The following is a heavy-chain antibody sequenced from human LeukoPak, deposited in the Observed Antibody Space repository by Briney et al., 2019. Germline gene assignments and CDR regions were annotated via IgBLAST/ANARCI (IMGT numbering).Heavy chain of an antibody. CDR1: GFTFDDYA. V-gene: IGHV3-9*01. CDR2: ISWNSGSI. J-gene: IGHJ4*02. Sequence: HPGRSLRLSCAASGFTFDDYAMHGVRQAPGKGLEWGSRISWNSGSIGYADSVKGRFTISRDNAKNSLYLQMNSLRAEDTALYYCAKDSYSSSWYAAAFDYWGQGTLVTVSS. CDR3: AKDSYSSSWYAAAFDY. D-gene: IGHD6-13*01.